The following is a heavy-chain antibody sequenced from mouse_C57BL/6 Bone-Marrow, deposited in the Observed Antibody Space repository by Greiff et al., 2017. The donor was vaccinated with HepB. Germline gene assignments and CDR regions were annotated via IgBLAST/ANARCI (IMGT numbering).Heavy chain of an antibody. D-gene: IGHD1-1*01. CDR2: IYPRSGNT. J-gene: IGHJ2*01. CDR1: GYTFTSYG. V-gene: IGHV1-81*01. Sequence: QVQLKQSGAELARPGASVKLSCKASGYTFTSYGISWVKQRTGQGLEWIGEIYPRSGNTYYNEKFKGKATLTADKSSSTAYMELRSLTSEDSAVYFCARHGSSPRYWGQGTTLTVSS. CDR3: ARHGSSPRY.